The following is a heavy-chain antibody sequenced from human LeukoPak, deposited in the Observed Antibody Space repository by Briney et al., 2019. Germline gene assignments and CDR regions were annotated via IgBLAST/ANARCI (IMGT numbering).Heavy chain of an antibody. CDR2: IFPGYSDT. D-gene: IGHD5-18*01. V-gene: IGHV5-51*01. CDR3: ARQGGGYSYGFDY. CDR1: GYSFTSYW. Sequence: EXXKISCKGSGYSFTSYWIGWVRPMPGKGLEWMGIIFPGYSDTRYSPSFQRQVTISADKSISTAYLQWCSLKASDTAMYYCARQGGGYSYGFDYWGQGTLVTVSS. J-gene: IGHJ4*02.